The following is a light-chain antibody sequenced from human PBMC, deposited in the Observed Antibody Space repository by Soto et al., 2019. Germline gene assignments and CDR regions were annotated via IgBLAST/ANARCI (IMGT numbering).Light chain of an antibody. CDR3: QQRSNWPPIFT. J-gene: IGKJ3*01. V-gene: IGKV3-11*01. Sequence: EIVLTQSPATLSLSPGERATLSCRASQSVSSYLAWYQQKPGQAPRLLIYDASNRATGIPASFSGSGPGTDVTRTVSMLEPEGFPGYYCQQRSNWPPIFTFGPGTKVDIK. CDR1: QSVSSY. CDR2: DAS.